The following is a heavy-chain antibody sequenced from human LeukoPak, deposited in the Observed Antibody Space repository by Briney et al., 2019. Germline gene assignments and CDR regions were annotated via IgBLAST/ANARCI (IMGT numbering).Heavy chain of an antibody. CDR2: ISSSGSTI. D-gene: IGHD3-10*01. J-gene: IGHJ6*03. CDR3: AKGLIGSYSYYYYYYMDV. V-gene: IGHV3-48*03. CDR1: GFTFSSYE. Sequence: GGSLRLSCAASGFTFSSYEMNWVRQAPGKGLEWVSYISSSGSTIYYADSVKGRFTISRDNAKNSLYLQMNSLRAEDTAVYYCAKGLIGSYSYYYYYYMDVWGKGTTVTISS.